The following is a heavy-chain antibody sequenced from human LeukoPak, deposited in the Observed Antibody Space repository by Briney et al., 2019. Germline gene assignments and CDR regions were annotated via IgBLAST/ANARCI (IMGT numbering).Heavy chain of an antibody. D-gene: IGHD6-19*01. J-gene: IGHJ4*02. CDR1: AESFSGHY. Sequence: SETLSLTCAAYAESFSGHYWSWIRQTPGKGLEWIGEIHDSGDTNYNPSLKSRLTISADTSKNQFSLKVSSVTAADTAMYYCTRAPPYASGWSKGVLDCWGQGTLVTVSS. CDR3: TRAPPYASGWSKGVLDC. V-gene: IGHV4-34*01. CDR2: IHDSGDT.